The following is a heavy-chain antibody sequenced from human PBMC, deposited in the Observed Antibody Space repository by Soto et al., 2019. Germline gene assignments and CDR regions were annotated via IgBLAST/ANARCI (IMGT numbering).Heavy chain of an antibody. D-gene: IGHD3-9*01. J-gene: IGHJ5*02. CDR1: GGSISSGGYY. Sequence: PSETLSLTCTVSGGSISSGGYYWSWIRQHPGKGLEWIGYIYYSGSTYYNPSLKSRVAISVDTSKNQFSLKLSSVTAADTTVYYCARARAFDSREDWFDPWGQGTLVTVSS. CDR3: ARARAFDSREDWFDP. V-gene: IGHV4-31*03. CDR2: IYYSGST.